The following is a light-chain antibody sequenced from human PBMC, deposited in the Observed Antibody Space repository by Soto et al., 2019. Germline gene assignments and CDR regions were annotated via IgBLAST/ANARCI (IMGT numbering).Light chain of an antibody. J-gene: IGKJ4*01. CDR1: QSVLYSSNNKNY. V-gene: IGKV4-1*01. Sequence: DIVLTQSPDSLAVSLGERATINCKSSQSVLYSSNNKNYLAWYQQKPGQPPKLLIYWASTRESGVPDRFSGSGSGTDFTPTISSLQAEDVAVYYCQQYYTTLALTFGGGTKVAI. CDR3: QQYYTTLALT. CDR2: WAS.